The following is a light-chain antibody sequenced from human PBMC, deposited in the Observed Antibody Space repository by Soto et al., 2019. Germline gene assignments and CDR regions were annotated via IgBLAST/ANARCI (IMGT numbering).Light chain of an antibody. CDR1: SIDIAPYNY. Sequence: QSALTQPASVSGSPGQSLTISCTGTSIDIAPYNYVSWYQQHPGKAPKLIIYEVSYRPSGISNRFSGSKSGNTASLTISGLQAEDEADYYCVSYTTSASYVFGTGTRSPS. J-gene: IGLJ1*01. V-gene: IGLV2-14*01. CDR3: VSYTTSASYV. CDR2: EVS.